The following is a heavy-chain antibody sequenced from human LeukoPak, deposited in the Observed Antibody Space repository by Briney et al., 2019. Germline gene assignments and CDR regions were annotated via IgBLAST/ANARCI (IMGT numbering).Heavy chain of an antibody. J-gene: IGHJ6*02. Sequence: ASVKVSCKPSGGTFSDFGFSWVRQAPGQGLEWMGGVIPMFGTSHYAQKFQGRVTITADESTSTTSMELSSLRSEDTAVYYCARDAATGTSSEYYAMDVWGQGSTVIVSS. CDR3: ARDAATGTSSEYYAMDV. V-gene: IGHV1-69*13. D-gene: IGHD6-25*01. CDR2: VIPMFGTS. CDR1: GGTFSDFG.